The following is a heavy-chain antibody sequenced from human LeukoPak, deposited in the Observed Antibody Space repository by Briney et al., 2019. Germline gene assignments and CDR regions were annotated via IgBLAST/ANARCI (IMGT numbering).Heavy chain of an antibody. CDR1: GGSFSGYY. CDR3: ARERYFWSGYKNWFDP. CDR2: INHSGST. Sequence: SETLSLTCAVYGGSFSGYYWSWIRQPPGKGLEWIGEINHSGSTNYNPSLKSRVTISVDTSKNQFSLKLSSVTAADTAVYYCARERYFWSGYKNWFDPWGQGTLVTVSS. J-gene: IGHJ5*02. D-gene: IGHD3-3*01. V-gene: IGHV4-34*01.